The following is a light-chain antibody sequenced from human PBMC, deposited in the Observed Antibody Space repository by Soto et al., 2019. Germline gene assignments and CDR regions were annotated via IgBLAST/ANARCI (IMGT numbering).Light chain of an antibody. CDR2: KDS. CDR3: QSADSSGTWV. J-gene: IGLJ3*02. CDR1: ALPKQY. V-gene: IGLV3-25*03. Sequence: ELTQPPSVSVSPGQTARITFSGDALPKQYAYWYQQKPGQAPVLVIYKDSERPSGIPERFSGSSSGTTVTLTISGVQAEDEADYYCQSADSSGTWVFGGGTKVTVL.